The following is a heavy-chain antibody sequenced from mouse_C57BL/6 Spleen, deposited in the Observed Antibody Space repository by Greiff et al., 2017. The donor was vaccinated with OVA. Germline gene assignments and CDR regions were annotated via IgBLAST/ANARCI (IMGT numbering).Heavy chain of an antibody. CDR3: AIDWDVNY. CDR2: IHPNSGST. J-gene: IGHJ2*01. D-gene: IGHD4-1*01. CDR1: GYTFTSYW. V-gene: IGHV1-64*01. Sequence: VKLQESGAELVKPGASVKLSCKASGYTFTSYWMHWVKQRPGQGLEWIGMIHPNSGSTNYNEKFKSKATLTVDKSSSTAYMQLSSLTSEDSAVYYCAIDWDVNYWGQGTTLTVSS.